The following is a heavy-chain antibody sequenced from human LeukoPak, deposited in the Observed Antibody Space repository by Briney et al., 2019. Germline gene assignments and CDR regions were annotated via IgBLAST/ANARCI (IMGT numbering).Heavy chain of an antibody. D-gene: IGHD1-26*01. CDR2: ISGSGGST. J-gene: IGHJ4*02. CDR3: AKFILRDSGSNDYFDY. V-gene: IGHV3-23*01. Sequence: GGSLRLSCAASGFTFSSYGMSWVRQAPGKGLEWVSAISGSGGSTYYADSVKGRFTISRDNSKNTLYLQMNSLRAEDTAVYYCAKFILRDSGSNDYFDYWGQGTLVTVPS. CDR1: GFTFSSYG.